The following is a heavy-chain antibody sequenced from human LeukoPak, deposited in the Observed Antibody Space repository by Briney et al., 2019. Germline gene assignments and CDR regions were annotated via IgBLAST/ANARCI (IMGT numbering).Heavy chain of an antibody. CDR3: ARRCSSGWCFDY. J-gene: IGHJ4*02. CDR2: IYPGDSDT. V-gene: IGHV5-51*01. CDR1: GYRFASHW. D-gene: IGHD6-19*01. Sequence: GESLKISCQGYGYRFASHWIGWVRQMPGKGLEWMGIIYPGDSDTRYSPSFQGQVTISADKSISTAYLQWSSLKASDTAMYYCARRCSSGWCFDYWGQGTLVTVSS.